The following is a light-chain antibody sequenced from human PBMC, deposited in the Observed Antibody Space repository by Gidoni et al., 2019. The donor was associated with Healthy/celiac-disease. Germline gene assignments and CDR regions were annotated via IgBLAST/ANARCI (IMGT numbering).Light chain of an antibody. CDR2: AAS. V-gene: IGKV3-11*01. CDR3: HQRSNWIT. CDR1: QSVSSY. J-gene: IGKJ5*01. Sequence: EMVLTQSPATLSLSQGERATLSCRASQSVSSYLACYQQKPCQAPTLLIYAASNRSTGIPASFSGSVSWTDFTLTLSSLEPDDFAVYYFHQRSNWITFGQGTRLEIK.